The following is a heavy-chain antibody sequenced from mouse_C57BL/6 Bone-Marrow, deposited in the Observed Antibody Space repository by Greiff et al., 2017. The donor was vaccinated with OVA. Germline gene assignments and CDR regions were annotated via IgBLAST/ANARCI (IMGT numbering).Heavy chain of an antibody. CDR1: GYTFTSYW. J-gene: IGHJ4*01. CDR3: ARRNGDYPYYYAMDY. D-gene: IGHD2-4*01. CDR2: IHPNSGST. Sequence: VQLQQPGAELVKPGASVKLSCKASGYTFTSYWMHWVKQRPGQGLEWIGMIHPNSGSTNYNEKFKSKATLTVDKSSSTAYMQLSSLTSEDSAVYYCARRNGDYPYYYAMDYWGQGTSVTVSS. V-gene: IGHV1-64*01.